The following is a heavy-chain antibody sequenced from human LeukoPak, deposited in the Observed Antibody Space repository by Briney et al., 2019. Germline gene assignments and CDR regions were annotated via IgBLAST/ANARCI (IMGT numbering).Heavy chain of an antibody. J-gene: IGHJ1*01. CDR3: ARDPNSSSPLGCYFQH. V-gene: IGHV3-30*03. CDR1: GFTFTSHG. CDR2: ISYDGSNK. D-gene: IGHD6-13*01. Sequence: PGGSLRLSCAASGFTFTSHGMSWVRQAPGKGLEWVAVISYDGSNKYYADSVKGRFTISRDNSKNTLYLQMNSLRAGDTAVYYCARDPNSSSPLGCYFQHWGQGTLVTVSS.